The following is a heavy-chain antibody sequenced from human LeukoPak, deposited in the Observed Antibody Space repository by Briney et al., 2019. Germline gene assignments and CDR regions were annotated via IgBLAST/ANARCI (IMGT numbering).Heavy chain of an antibody. CDR1: GGSFSGYY. CDR2: INHSGST. D-gene: IGHD3-10*01. CDR3: ARGRLGGSGLRYFDY. Sequence: PSETLSLTCAVYGGSFSGYYWSWIRQPPGKGLEWIGEINHSGSTNYNPSLKSRVTISVDTSKNQFSLKLSSVTAADTAVYYCARGRLGGSGLRYFDYWGQGTLVTVSS. J-gene: IGHJ4*02. V-gene: IGHV4-34*01.